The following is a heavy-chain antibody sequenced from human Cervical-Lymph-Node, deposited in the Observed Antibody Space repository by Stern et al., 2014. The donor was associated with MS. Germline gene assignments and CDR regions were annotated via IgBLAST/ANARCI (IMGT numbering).Heavy chain of an antibody. Sequence: VQLVQSGAEVKKPGASVKVSCRPSGYSFTTSYIHWVRQAPGQGLEWLGVINPSGDSRNSAQKFQGRVTVTRDTSTTTVYMELSSLRSDDTAVYYCVGGGPYFYYGMDVWGQGTTVTVSS. D-gene: IGHD3-16*01. CDR2: INPSGDSR. V-gene: IGHV1-46*01. CDR3: VGGGPYFYYGMDV. CDR1: GYSFTTSY. J-gene: IGHJ6*02.